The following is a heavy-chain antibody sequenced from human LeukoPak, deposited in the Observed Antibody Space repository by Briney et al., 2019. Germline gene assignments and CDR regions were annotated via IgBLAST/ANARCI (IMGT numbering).Heavy chain of an antibody. CDR1: GYTFTSYG. D-gene: IGHD3-22*01. CDR2: ISAYNGNT. Sequence: ASVKVSCKASGYTFTSYGISWVRQAPGQGLEWMGWISAYNGNTNYAQKLQGRVTMTTDTSTSTAYMELRSLRPDDTAVYYCARVSLNSSGSPSDYWGQGTPVTVSS. J-gene: IGHJ4*02. CDR3: ARVSLNSSGSPSDY. V-gene: IGHV1-18*01.